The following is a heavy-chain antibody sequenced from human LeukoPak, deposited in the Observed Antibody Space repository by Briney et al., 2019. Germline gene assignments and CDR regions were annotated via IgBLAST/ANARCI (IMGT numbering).Heavy chain of an antibody. CDR2: INSDGSTT. J-gene: IGHJ1*01. CDR1: GFTFSIYW. Sequence: GGSLRLSCAASGFTFSIYWMHWFRQAPGKGLVSVSNINSDGSTTSYADSVKGRFTISRDNARNTLFLRMNSLRDEDTAVYYCVRDSGSSYGYYFLHWGQGTLVTVSS. CDR3: VRDSGSSYGYYFLH. D-gene: IGHD1-26*01. V-gene: IGHV3-74*01.